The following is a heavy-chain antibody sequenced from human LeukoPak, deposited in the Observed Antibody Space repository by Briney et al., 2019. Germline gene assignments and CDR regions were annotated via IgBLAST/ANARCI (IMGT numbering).Heavy chain of an antibody. CDR3: ARGVSKNP. Sequence: PGGSLRLSCVGSGFTFSDYAMDWVREAPGKGLEWVASIDEDGSETNYVDSVRGRFTISRDNAKNSLYLQMSSLRAKDTAVYYCARGVSKNPWGQGTLVTVSS. CDR2: IDEDGSET. CDR1: GFTFSDYA. V-gene: IGHV3-7*01. J-gene: IGHJ5*02.